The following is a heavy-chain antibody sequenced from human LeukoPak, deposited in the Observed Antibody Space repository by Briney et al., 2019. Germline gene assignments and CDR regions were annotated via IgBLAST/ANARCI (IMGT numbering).Heavy chain of an antibody. CDR2: ISVYNGNT. CDR1: GYTFTSYG. Sequence: GASVKVSCKASGYTFTSYGISWVRQAPGQGLEWKGWISVYNGNTNYAQKLQGRVTMTTDTSTSTAYMELRSLRSDDTAVYYCARDSMSLGYCSSTSCYDDAFDIWGQGTMVTVSS. CDR3: ARDSMSLGYCSSTSCYDDAFDI. J-gene: IGHJ3*02. D-gene: IGHD2-2*01. V-gene: IGHV1-18*01.